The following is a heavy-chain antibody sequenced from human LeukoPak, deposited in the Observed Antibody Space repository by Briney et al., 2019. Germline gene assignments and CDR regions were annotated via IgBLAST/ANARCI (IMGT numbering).Heavy chain of an antibody. J-gene: IGHJ4*02. Sequence: GGTLRLSCAASGFTFNTHWMHWVRQAPRKGLVWVSRINTDGSTTNYADSVKGRFTISRDNAKNTLYLQMNSLRAEDTAVSYCARDLNRNQIDYWGQGSLVTVSS. V-gene: IGHV3-74*01. CDR1: GFTFNTHW. CDR2: INTDGSTT. CDR3: ARDLNRNQIDY. D-gene: IGHD1-14*01.